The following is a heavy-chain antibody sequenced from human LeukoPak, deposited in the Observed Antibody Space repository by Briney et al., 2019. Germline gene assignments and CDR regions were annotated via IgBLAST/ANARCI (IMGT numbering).Heavy chain of an antibody. CDR3: ARHAFSPYGAGKY. CDR2: ISYSGST. CDR1: RGSINSSSHY. J-gene: IGHJ4*02. V-gene: IGHV4-39*01. D-gene: IGHD3-10*01. Sequence: SETLSLTCTVSRGSINSSSHYWGWIRQSPEKGLEWIGCISYSGSTYYNPSLQSRVTISVDTSRNQFSLTLSSVTAADTAVFYCARHAFSPYGAGKYWGQGTPVTVSS.